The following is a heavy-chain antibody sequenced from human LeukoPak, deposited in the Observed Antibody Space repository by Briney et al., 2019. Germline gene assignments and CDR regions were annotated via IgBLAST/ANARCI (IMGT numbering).Heavy chain of an antibody. CDR2: IYYSGST. CDR3: ARRGNNYDGSGFSFDS. D-gene: IGHD3-22*01. CDR1: GGSISSSSYY. Sequence: SETLSLTCTVSGGSISSSSYYWGWLRQPPGKGLEWIGSIYYSGSTYYNPSLKSRVTISVDTSKNQFSLKLSSVTAADMAVYYCARRGNNYDGSGFSFDSGGQGTLVSVSS. J-gene: IGHJ4*02. V-gene: IGHV4-39*07.